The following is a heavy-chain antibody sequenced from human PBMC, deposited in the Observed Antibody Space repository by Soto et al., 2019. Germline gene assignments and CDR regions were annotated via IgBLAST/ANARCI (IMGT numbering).Heavy chain of an antibody. CDR1: GFTFSSYA. CDR2: ISSGNTI. CDR3: VRVHSESNALGY. J-gene: IGHJ4*02. Sequence: LRLSCAASGFTFSSYAMSWVRQAPGKGLEWVSYISSGNTIYYADSVKGRFTISRDNAKNSLFLQMNSLRAEDTAVYYCVRVHSESNALGYWGQGTLVTVSS. V-gene: IGHV3-48*03. D-gene: IGHD3-16*01.